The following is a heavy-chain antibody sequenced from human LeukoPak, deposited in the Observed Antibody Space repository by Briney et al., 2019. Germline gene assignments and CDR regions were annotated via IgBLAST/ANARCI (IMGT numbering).Heavy chain of an antibody. CDR3: AKGACSSTSCYTGY. CDR1: GFTVSSNY. J-gene: IGHJ4*02. D-gene: IGHD2-2*02. V-gene: IGHV3-53*01. CDR2: IYSGGST. Sequence: GGSLRLSCAASGFTVSSNYMSWVRQAPGKGLEWVSVIYSGGSTYYADSVKGRFTISRDNSKNTLYLQMNRLRAEDTAVYYCAKGACSSTSCYTGYWGQGTLVTVSS.